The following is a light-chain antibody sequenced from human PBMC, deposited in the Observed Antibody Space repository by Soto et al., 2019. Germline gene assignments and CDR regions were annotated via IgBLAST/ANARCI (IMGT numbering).Light chain of an antibody. CDR1: QSVSSSY. V-gene: IGKV3-20*01. Sequence: EIVMTQSPATLSVSPGERATLSCGASQSVSSSYLAWYQQKHGKAPRLLIYGASSRATGIPDRFSGTLSGTDFNLTISRLETEDFAVYYCQLYGTLPLTFGGGTKVDIK. J-gene: IGKJ4*01. CDR3: QLYGTLPLT. CDR2: GAS.